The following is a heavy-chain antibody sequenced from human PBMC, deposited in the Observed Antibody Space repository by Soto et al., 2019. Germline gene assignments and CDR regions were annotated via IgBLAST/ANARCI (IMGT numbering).Heavy chain of an antibody. Sequence: VQLVESGGGLVKPGGSLRLSCAASGFTFSNAWMSWVRQAPGKGLEWVAVIWYDGSNKYYADSVKGRFTISRDNSKNTLYLQMNSLRAEDTAVYYCARDSSSWYKSLDYWGQGTLVTVSS. J-gene: IGHJ4*02. CDR2: IWYDGSNK. CDR3: ARDSSSWYKSLDY. CDR1: GFTFSNAW. V-gene: IGHV3-33*08. D-gene: IGHD6-13*01.